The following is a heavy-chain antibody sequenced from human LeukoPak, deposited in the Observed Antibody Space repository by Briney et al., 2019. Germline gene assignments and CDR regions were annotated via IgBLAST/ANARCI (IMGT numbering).Heavy chain of an antibody. CDR3: AREWGYGSGSYSGGYYYYYMDV. V-gene: IGHV3-48*03. Sequence: GGSLRLSCAASGFTSSSYEMNWVRQAPGKGLEWVSYISSSGSTIYYADSVKGRFTISRDNAKNSLYLQMNSLRAEDTAVYYCAREWGYGSGSYSGGYYYYYMDVWGKGTTVTVSS. CDR2: ISSSGSTI. D-gene: IGHD3-10*01. CDR1: GFTSSSYE. J-gene: IGHJ6*03.